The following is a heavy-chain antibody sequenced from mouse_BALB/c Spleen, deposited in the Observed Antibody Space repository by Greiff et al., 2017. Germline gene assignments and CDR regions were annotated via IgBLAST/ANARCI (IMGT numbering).Heavy chain of an antibody. Sequence: EVQGVESGGGLVKLGGSLKLSCAASGFTFSSYYMSWVRQTPEKRLELVAAINSNGGSTYYPDTVKGRFTISRDNAKNTLYLQMSSLQSEDTALYYCARQRLVRGAMDYWGQGTSVTVSS. J-gene: IGHJ4*01. CDR3: ARQRLVRGAMDY. CDR2: INSNGGST. V-gene: IGHV5-6-2*01. D-gene: IGHD6-2*01. CDR1: GFTFSSYY.